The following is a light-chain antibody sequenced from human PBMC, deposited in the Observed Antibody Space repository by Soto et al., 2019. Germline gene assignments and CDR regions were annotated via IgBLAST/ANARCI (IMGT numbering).Light chain of an antibody. J-gene: IGKJ3*01. V-gene: IGKV1-33*01. CDR1: QDINNY. Sequence: DIQMTRSPSYLSASVGDRVTITCQASQDINNYLNWYQQKPGKAPKLLIYDAFILETGVPSRFSGSGSGTDFTFTISSLQPEDIATYYCQQYDNLPSSFGPGTKVDLK. CDR3: QQYDNLPSS. CDR2: DAF.